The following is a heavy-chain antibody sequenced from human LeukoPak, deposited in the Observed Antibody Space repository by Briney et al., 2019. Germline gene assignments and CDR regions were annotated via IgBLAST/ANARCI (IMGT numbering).Heavy chain of an antibody. D-gene: IGHD3/OR15-3a*01. CDR1: GYTFTAYH. J-gene: IGHJ4*02. V-gene: IGHV1-2*02. CDR2: INPNSGGT. CDR3: ARVADFRQSFEF. Sequence: ASVKVSCKGSGYTFTAYHVHGVRQAPGQGLEWMGWINPNSGGTNYAQTFQGRVTMTRDTSISTAYMDLSTLRSDDTAVYYCARVADFRQSFEFWGRGSLVTVS.